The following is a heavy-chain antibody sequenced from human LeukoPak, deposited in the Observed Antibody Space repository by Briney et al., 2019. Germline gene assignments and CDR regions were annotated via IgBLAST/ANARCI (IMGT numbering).Heavy chain of an antibody. CDR1: GYSISSGYY. D-gene: IGHD3-22*01. CDR3: ARLGAPSINYYDDRGYFDL. Sequence: SETLSLTCTVSGYSISSGYYWGWIRQPPGKGLEWIGSIYHRGTTYYDPSLKSRVTISVDTSKNQFSLKLSSVTAADTAVYYCARLGAPSINYYDDRGYFDLWGRGTLVTVSS. J-gene: IGHJ2*01. CDR2: IYHRGTT. V-gene: IGHV4-38-2*02.